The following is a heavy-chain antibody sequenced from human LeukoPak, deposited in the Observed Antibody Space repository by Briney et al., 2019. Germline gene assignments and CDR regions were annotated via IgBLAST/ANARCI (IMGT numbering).Heavy chain of an antibody. V-gene: IGHV3-21*01. Sequence: GGSLRLSCAASGFTFSTYSMDWVRQAPGKGLEWVSSISDNSKYTYYADSLKGRFTISRDNAKNSLFLQMHSLRAEDTAVYYCAELGITMIGGVWGKGTTVTISS. CDR2: ISDNSKYT. CDR1: GFTFSTYS. CDR3: AELGITMIGGV. D-gene: IGHD3-10*02. J-gene: IGHJ6*04.